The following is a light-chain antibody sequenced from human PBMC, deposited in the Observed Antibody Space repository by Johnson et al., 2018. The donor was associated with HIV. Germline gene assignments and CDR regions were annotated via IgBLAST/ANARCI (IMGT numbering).Light chain of an antibody. CDR2: DNN. Sequence: QCILTQPPSVSAAPGQKVTISCSGSSSNIGNNYVSWYQQLPGTAPKLLIYDNNKRPSGIPDRFSGSKSGTSATLGITGLQNGDEADYYCGTWDSSLSAGVFGTGTKVTVL. CDR1: SSNIGNNY. CDR3: GTWDSSLSAGV. V-gene: IGLV1-51*01. J-gene: IGLJ1*01.